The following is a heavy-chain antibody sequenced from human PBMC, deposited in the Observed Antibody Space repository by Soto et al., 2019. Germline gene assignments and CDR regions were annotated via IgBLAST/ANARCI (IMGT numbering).Heavy chain of an antibody. D-gene: IGHD2-2*01. CDR2: INSDGSST. V-gene: IGHV3-74*01. CDR1: GFTFSSYW. CDR3: ASLIVVVPAAMIPPSDWFDP. J-gene: IGHJ5*02. Sequence: GGSLRLSCAASGFTFSSYWMHWVRQAPGKGLVWVSRINSDGSSTSYADSVKGRFTISRDNAKNTLDLQMNSLGAEDTAVYYCASLIVVVPAAMIPPSDWFDPWGQGTLVTVSS.